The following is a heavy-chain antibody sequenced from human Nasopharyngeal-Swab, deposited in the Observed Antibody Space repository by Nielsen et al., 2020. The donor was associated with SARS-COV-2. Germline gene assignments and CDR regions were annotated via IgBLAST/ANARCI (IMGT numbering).Heavy chain of an antibody. CDR2: IYYSGST. V-gene: IGHV4-39*02. Sequence: SETLSLTCTVSGGSISSSSYYWGWIRQPPGKGLEWIGSIYYSGSTYYNPSLKSRVTISVDTSKNQFSLKLSSVTAADTAVYYCAREYCSGGSCYFRGVIPRGQGTPVHVSS. D-gene: IGHD2-15*01. CDR1: GGSISSSSYY. CDR3: AREYCSGGSCYFRGVIP. J-gene: IGHJ4*02.